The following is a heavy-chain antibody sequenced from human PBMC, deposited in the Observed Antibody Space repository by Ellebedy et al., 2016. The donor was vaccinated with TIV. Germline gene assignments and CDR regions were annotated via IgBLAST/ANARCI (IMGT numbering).Heavy chain of an antibody. D-gene: IGHD6-13*01. CDR3: ARLSTGRYSNSWAYFDY. CDR1: GFSLSTSGMR. Sequence: SGPTLVKPTQTLTLTCTFSGFSLSTSGMRVSWIRQPPGKALEWLARIDWDDDKFYNTSLKTRLTISKDTSKNQVVLTMTNMDPVDTATYYCARLSTGRYSNSWAYFDYWGQGTLVTVSS. V-gene: IGHV2-70*04. CDR2: IDWDDDK. J-gene: IGHJ4*02.